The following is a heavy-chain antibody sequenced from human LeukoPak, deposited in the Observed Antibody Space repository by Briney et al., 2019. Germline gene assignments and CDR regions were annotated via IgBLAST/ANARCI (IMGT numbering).Heavy chain of an antibody. Sequence: GGSLRLSCAASGFTFDDYAMHWVRQAPGKGLEWVSLISGDGGTTYYADSVKGRFTISRDNSKNSLYLQMNSLRTEDTALYYCAKGPSEAARLSYYYYYMDVWGKGTTVTVSS. V-gene: IGHV3-43*02. CDR2: ISGDGGTT. J-gene: IGHJ6*03. D-gene: IGHD6-6*01. CDR3: AKGPSEAARLSYYYYYMDV. CDR1: GFTFDDYA.